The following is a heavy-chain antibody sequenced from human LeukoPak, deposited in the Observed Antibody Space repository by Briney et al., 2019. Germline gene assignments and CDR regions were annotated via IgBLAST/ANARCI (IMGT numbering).Heavy chain of an antibody. J-gene: IGHJ4*02. D-gene: IGHD3-10*01. Sequence: SETLSLTCTVSGGSISNYYWSWIRQPPGEGLEWIGYIYYRGSTNYNPSLKSRVTISLDTSKNQFSLKLNSVTAADTAVYYCASLGGSGSWNFGYWGQGTLVTVSS. V-gene: IGHV4-59*01. CDR3: ASLGGSGSWNFGY. CDR1: GGSISNYY. CDR2: IYYRGST.